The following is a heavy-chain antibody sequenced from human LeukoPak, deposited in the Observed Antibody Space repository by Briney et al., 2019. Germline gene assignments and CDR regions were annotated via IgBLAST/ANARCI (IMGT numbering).Heavy chain of an antibody. CDR2: IYYSGST. D-gene: IGHD3-10*01. CDR1: GGSLSSSSYY. CDR3: ASTRVLLWFGELLWPLDY. V-gene: IGHV4-39*01. J-gene: IGHJ4*02. Sequence: PSETLSLTCTVSGGSLSSSSYYWGWIRQPPGTGLEWLGSIYYSGSTYNNPSLKSRVTISVDTSKNQFSLKLSSVTAADTAVYYCASTRVLLWFGELLWPLDYWGRGTLVTVSS.